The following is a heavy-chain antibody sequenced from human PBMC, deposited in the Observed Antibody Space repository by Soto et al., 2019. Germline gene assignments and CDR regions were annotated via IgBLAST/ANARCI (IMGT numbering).Heavy chain of an antibody. CDR1: GGYISIGGYY. V-gene: IGHV4-31*03. D-gene: IGHD6-13*01. J-gene: IGHJ4*02. CDR2: IYYSGST. Sequence: TLSLTCTVSGGYISIGGYYWSWIRQHPGKGLEWIGYIYYSGSTYYNPSLKSRVTIPVDTSKNQFSLKLSSVTAADTAVYYCARDGIEAAGSGFYWGQGTLVTVSS. CDR3: ARDGIEAAGSGFY.